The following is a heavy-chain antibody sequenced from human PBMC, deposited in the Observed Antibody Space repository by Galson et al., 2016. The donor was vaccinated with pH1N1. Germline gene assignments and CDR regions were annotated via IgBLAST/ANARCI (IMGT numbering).Heavy chain of an antibody. D-gene: IGHD6-19*01. V-gene: IGHV4-61*02. CDR3: ARETLGVAGLDH. CDR2: IYISGST. CDR1: GGSISTATYF. Sequence: TLSLTCTVSGGSISTATYFWSWIRQPAGEGLEWIGRIYISGSTNYNPSLKSRVTISVDTSKNQLSLKLSSVTAADTAVYYCARETLGVAGLDHWGQGTLVTVSS. J-gene: IGHJ4*02.